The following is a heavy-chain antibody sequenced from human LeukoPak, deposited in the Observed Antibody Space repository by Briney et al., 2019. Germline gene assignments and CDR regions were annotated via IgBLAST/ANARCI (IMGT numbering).Heavy chain of an antibody. V-gene: IGHV1-18*01. CDR3: ARVPTTSFGVVAYYMDV. CDR2: ISAYNGNT. Sequence: ASVKVSCKASGYTFTSYGISWVRQAPGQGLEWMGWISAYNGNTNYAQKLRGRVTMTTDTSTSTAYMELRSLRSDDTAVYYCARVPTTSFGVVAYYMDVWGKGTTVTVSS. D-gene: IGHD3-3*01. J-gene: IGHJ6*03. CDR1: GYTFTSYG.